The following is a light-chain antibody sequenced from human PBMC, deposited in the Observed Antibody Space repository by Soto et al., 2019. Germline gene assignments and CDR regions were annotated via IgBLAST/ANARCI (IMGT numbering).Light chain of an antibody. V-gene: IGLV2-14*01. CDR2: EVS. J-gene: IGLJ2*01. Sequence: QSVLTQPASVSGSPGQSITISCTGTSRDVGGYNYVSWYQHHPGKAPKLIIYEVSNRPSGISDRFSGSKSGNAASLTISGLQAEDESDDYCSSYSDSSTHVVFGGGTKLTVL. CDR1: SRDVGGYNY. CDR3: SSYSDSSTHVV.